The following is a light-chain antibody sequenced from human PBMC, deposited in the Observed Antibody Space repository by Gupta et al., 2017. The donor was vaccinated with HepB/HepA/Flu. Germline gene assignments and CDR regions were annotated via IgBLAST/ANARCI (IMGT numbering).Light chain of an antibody. V-gene: IGKV1-39*01. CDR3: QRSDSPPRT. CDR1: QTIYTY. Sequence: DIQLTQSPSSLSASVGDTVTITCRASQTIYTYLNWYQHKPGNAPKLLIFSASYLQSGVPSRFSGSGSGTDFTLTISSLQPEDFATYYCQRSDSPPRTFGGGTKVEVK. J-gene: IGKJ4*02. CDR2: SAS.